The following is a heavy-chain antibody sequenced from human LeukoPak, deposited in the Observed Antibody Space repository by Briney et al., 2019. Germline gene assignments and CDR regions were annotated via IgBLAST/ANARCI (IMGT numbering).Heavy chain of an antibody. J-gene: IGHJ6*03. Sequence: GGSLRLSCAASGFTFSSYAMSWVRQAPGKGLEWVSAISGSGGSTNYADSVKGRFTISRDNSKNTLYLQMNSLSAEDTAVYYCAKDHDSSYYYYMDVWGKGTTVTISS. CDR2: ISGSGGST. CDR1: GFTFSSYA. D-gene: IGHD6-6*01. CDR3: AKDHDSSYYYYMDV. V-gene: IGHV3-23*01.